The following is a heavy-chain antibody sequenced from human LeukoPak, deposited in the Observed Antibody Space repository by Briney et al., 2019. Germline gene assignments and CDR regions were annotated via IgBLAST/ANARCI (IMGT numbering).Heavy chain of an antibody. D-gene: IGHD4-17*01. CDR2: ISYDGSNK. CDR1: GFTFSSYG. CDR3: AKEDDYGDLYDY. V-gene: IGHV3-30*18. J-gene: IGHJ4*02. Sequence: PGRSLRLSCAASGFTFSSYGMHWVRQAPGKGLEWVAVISYDGSNKYYAGSVKGRFTISRDNSKNTLYLQMNSLRAEDTAVYYCAKEDDYGDLYDYWGQGTLVTVSS.